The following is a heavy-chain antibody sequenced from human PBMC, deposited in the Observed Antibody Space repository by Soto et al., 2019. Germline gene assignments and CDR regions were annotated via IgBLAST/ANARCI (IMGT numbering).Heavy chain of an antibody. CDR3: ARAYDSSGYYYVPH. Sequence: SETLSLTCTVSGGSISSGGYYWSWIRQHPGKGLEWIGYIYYSGSTNYNPSLKSRVTISVDTSKNQFSLKLSSVTAADTAVYYCARAYDSSGYYYVPHWGQGTLVTVSS. D-gene: IGHD3-22*01. CDR2: IYYSGST. CDR1: GGSISSGGYY. J-gene: IGHJ4*02. V-gene: IGHV4-61*08.